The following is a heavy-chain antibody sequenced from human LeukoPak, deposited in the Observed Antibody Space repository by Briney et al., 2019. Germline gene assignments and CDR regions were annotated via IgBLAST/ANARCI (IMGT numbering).Heavy chain of an antibody. Sequence: SEALSLTCTVSGGSISSYYWSWIRQPPGKGLEWIGYIYYSGSTNYNPSLKSRVTISVDTSKNQFSLKLSSVTAADTAVYYCARARYDSSGYYDYWGQGTLVTVSS. V-gene: IGHV4-59*01. CDR3: ARARYDSSGYYDY. CDR2: IYYSGST. CDR1: GGSISSYY. J-gene: IGHJ4*02. D-gene: IGHD3-22*01.